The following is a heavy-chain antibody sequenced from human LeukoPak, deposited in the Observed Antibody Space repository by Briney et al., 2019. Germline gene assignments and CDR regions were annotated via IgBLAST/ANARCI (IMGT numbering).Heavy chain of an antibody. V-gene: IGHV4-34*01. J-gene: IGHJ4*02. Sequence: SETLSLTCAVYGVSFSGYYWSWIRQPPGKGLEWIGEINHSGSTNYNPSLKSRVTISVDTSKNQFSLKLSSVTAADTAVYYCARSGYSSGIGYWGQGTLVTVSS. CDR3: ARSGYSSGIGY. D-gene: IGHD6-19*01. CDR1: GVSFSGYY. CDR2: INHSGST.